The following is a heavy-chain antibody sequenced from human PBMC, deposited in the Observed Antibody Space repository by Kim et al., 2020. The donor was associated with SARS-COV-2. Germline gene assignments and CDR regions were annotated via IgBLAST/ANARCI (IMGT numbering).Heavy chain of an antibody. D-gene: IGHD6-19*01. CDR3: ARGTRVAGIPYFDY. Sequence: NPSLKSRVTISVDTSKNQFSLKLSSVTAADTAVYYCARGTRVAGIPYFDYWGQGTLVTVSS. V-gene: IGHV4-34*01. J-gene: IGHJ4*02.